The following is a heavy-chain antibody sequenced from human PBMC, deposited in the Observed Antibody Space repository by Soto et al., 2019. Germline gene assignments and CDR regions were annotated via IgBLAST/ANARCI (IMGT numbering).Heavy chain of an antibody. D-gene: IGHD2-2*01. Sequence: PGGSLRLSCAASGFIFSNYGMSWVRQAPGKGLEWVSGISGSGGSTHYADSVKGRFTISRDNSKNMLYLQMDSLRAEDTAVFYCANGTIVVVPFAIGFDFWGQGTLVTVSS. CDR3: ANGTIVVVPFAIGFDF. CDR2: ISGSGGST. CDR1: GFIFSNYG. V-gene: IGHV3-23*01. J-gene: IGHJ4*02.